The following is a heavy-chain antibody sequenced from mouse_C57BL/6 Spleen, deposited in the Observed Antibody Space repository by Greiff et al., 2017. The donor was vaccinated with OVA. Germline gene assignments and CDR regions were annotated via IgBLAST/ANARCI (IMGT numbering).Heavy chain of an antibody. Sequence: QVQLQQSGAELVKPGASVKISCKASGYAFSSYWMNWVKQRPGKGLAWIGQIYPGDGDTNYNGKFKGKAALTADKSSSTAYMPLSSLTSEDSAVYFCARGGSGYPYYFDYWGQGTTLTVSS. D-gene: IGHD3-2*02. CDR1: GYAFSSYW. V-gene: IGHV1-80*01. J-gene: IGHJ2*01. CDR3: ARGGSGYPYYFDY. CDR2: IYPGDGDT.